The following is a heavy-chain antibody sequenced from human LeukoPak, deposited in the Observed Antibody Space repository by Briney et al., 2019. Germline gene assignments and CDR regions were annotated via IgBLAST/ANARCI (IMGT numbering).Heavy chain of an antibody. CDR3: ARGGARYGSGSYYHSYYYYYGMDV. CDR2: INHSGST. Sequence: SETLSLTCAVYGGSFSGYYWSWIRQPPGKGLEWIGEINHSGSTNYNPSLKSRVTISVDTSKNQFSLKLSSVTAADTAVYYCARGGARYGSGSYYHSYYYYYGMDVWGQGTTVTVSS. CDR1: GGSFSGYY. D-gene: IGHD3-10*01. V-gene: IGHV4-34*01. J-gene: IGHJ6*02.